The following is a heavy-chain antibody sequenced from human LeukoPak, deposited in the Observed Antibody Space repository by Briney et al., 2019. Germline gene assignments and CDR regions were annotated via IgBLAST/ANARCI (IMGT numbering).Heavy chain of an antibody. Sequence: PSETLSLTCSVSGVSVIRHYWGWIRQPPGKGLEWIGHISYSGSTNYNPSLESRVTMSLDTSKNKFSLNLDSVTTADTAVYFCARDGEGDEGWDYWGQGTLVTVSS. CDR3: ARDGEGDEGWDY. J-gene: IGHJ4*02. D-gene: IGHD2-15*01. V-gene: IGHV4-59*02. CDR2: ISYSGST. CDR1: GVSVIRHY.